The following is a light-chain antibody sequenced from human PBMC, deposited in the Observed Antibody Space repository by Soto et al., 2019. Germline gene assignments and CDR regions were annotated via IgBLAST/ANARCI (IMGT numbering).Light chain of an antibody. CDR2: KAS. CDR1: QAISSW. Sequence: DVQMTQSNSTLSGSVGDRVTITCRASQAISSWLAWYLQKPWKAPKPLIYKASSLESGVPSRFSGSGSGTEFTLTISSQQPDDFATYCFQQYNCYWTFGHGTIVDIK. V-gene: IGKV1-5*03. CDR3: QQYNCYWT. J-gene: IGKJ1*01.